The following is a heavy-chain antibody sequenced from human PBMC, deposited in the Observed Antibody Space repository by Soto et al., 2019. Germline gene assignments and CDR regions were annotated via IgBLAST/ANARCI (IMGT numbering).Heavy chain of an antibody. CDR1: GFSFSNYE. V-gene: IGHV3-48*03. CDR2: ISTTSTT. D-gene: IGHD5-18*01. Sequence: VQLVESGGGLVQPGGSLRLSCVASGFSFSNYEMNWVRQAPGKGLEWVSFISTTSTTYYAASVRGRFTLSRDNAKNSLSLQMNSLRVEDTAVYYCARGSRLGYGFEYWGQGTLVTVSS. CDR3: ARGSRLGYGFEY. J-gene: IGHJ4*02.